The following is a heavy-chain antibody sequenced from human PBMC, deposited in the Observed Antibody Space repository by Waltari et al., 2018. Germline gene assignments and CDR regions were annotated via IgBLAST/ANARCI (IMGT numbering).Heavy chain of an antibody. CDR1: GDSINGYF. D-gene: IGHD6-25*01. CDR3: ARIPDVSGWPFDY. V-gene: IGHV4-59*01. CDR2: IRYSGRT. J-gene: IGHJ4*02. Sequence: QVQLQESGPGLMKPSETLSLTCAVSGDSINGYFWTWIRQPPGKGQEWIGYIRYSGRTNYNPSLESRIAISVDTANNQFSLRLNSVTAADTAVYYCARIPDVSGWPFDYWGPGTPVTVSS.